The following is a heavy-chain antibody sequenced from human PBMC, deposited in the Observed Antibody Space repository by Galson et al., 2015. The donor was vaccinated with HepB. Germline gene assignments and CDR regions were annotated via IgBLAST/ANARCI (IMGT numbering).Heavy chain of an antibody. Sequence: SVKVSCKASGYTFTSYAMNWVRQAPGQGLEWMGWINTNTGNPTYAQGFTGRFVFSLDTSVSTAYLQISSLKAEDTAVYYCARDGAVVVPAATDVEFDYWGQGTLVTVSS. V-gene: IGHV7-4-1*02. CDR3: ARDGAVVVPAATDVEFDY. J-gene: IGHJ4*02. CDR2: INTNTGNP. CDR1: GYTFTSYA. D-gene: IGHD2-2*01.